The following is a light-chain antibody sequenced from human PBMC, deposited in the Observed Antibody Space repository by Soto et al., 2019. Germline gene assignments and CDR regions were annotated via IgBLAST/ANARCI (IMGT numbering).Light chain of an antibody. CDR3: SSHAVTNIFV. Sequence: QSVLTQPPSASGSPGQSVTISCTGTSSDVGDYNYVSWYQQHPGKAPKVIIYEVSKRPSGVPDRFSGSKSGSTASLTVSGLQAEDDAAYYCSSHAVTNIFVFGTGTKVTVL. CDR1: SSDVGDYNY. CDR2: EVS. V-gene: IGLV2-8*01. J-gene: IGLJ1*01.